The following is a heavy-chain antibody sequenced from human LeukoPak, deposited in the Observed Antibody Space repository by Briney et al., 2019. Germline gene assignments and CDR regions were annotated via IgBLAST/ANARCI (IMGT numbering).Heavy chain of an antibody. CDR3: ARDHCSSTSCYWSDYCGMDV. CDR2: IYSGGST. Sequence: GGSLRLSCAASGFTVSSNYMSWVRQAPGKGLEWVSVIYSGGSTYYADSVKGRFTISRHNSKNTLYLQMNSLRAEDTAVYYCARDHCSSTSCYWSDYCGMDVWGQGTTVTVSS. D-gene: IGHD2-2*01. J-gene: IGHJ6*02. CDR1: GFTVSSNY. V-gene: IGHV3-53*04.